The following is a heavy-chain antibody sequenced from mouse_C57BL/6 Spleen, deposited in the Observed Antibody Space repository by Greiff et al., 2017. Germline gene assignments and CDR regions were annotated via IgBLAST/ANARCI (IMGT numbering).Heavy chain of an antibody. Sequence: VQLQQPGAELVMPGASVKLSCKASGYTFTSYWMHWVKQRPGQGLEWIGEIDPSDSYTNYNQKFKGKSTLTVDKSSSTAYMQLSSLTSEDSAVYYCARDYYGRGAMDYWGQGTSVTVSS. CDR3: ARDYYGRGAMDY. CDR1: GYTFTSYW. J-gene: IGHJ4*01. V-gene: IGHV1-69*01. D-gene: IGHD1-1*01. CDR2: IDPSDSYT.